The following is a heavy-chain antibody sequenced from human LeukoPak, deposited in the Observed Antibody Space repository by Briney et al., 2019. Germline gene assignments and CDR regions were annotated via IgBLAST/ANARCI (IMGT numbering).Heavy chain of an antibody. D-gene: IGHD2/OR15-2a*01. V-gene: IGHV1-69*04. J-gene: IGHJ4*02. Sequence: SVKVSCKASGGTFSNDAITWVRQALGQGLEWMGRIVPILGFTNYPQRFEGKVTLTADKSTATAYMELSSLTSEDTAVYYCAREIGGGPYYFDYWGQGTLVTVSS. CDR3: AREIGGGPYYFDY. CDR1: GGTFSNDA. CDR2: IVPILGFT.